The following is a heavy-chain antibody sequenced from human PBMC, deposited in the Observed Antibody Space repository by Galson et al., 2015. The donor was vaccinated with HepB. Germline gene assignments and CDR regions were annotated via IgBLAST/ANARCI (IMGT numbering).Heavy chain of an antibody. D-gene: IGHD3-10*01. CDR2: IYSGGNT. CDR3: ARGRYYGSGSYFDY. J-gene: IGHJ4*02. Sequence: SLRLSCAASGVTVRSNYMSWVRQAPGKGLEWVSVIYSGGNTYYADSVKGRFTISRDDSKNTLYLQMNSLRAEDTAVYYCARGRYYGSGSYFDYWGQGTLVTVSS. CDR1: GVTVRSNY. V-gene: IGHV3-53*01.